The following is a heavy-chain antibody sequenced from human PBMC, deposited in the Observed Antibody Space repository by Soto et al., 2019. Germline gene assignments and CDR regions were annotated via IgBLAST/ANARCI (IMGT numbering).Heavy chain of an antibody. D-gene: IGHD4-17*01. V-gene: IGHV3-23*01. CDR3: SRDPNGDYIGAFDN. Sequence: GGSLRLSCAASGFTFSSYAMSWVRQAPGKGLEWVSAISGSGGSAYYADSVKGRFTISRDNSKNTLYLQMNSLRTEDTALYYCSRDPNGDYIGAFDNWGQGKMVTVSS. CDR1: GFTFSSYA. CDR2: ISGSGGSA. J-gene: IGHJ3*02.